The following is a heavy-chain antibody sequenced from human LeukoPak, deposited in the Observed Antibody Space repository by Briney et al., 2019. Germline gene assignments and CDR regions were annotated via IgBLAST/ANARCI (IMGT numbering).Heavy chain of an antibody. CDR1: GFIFDNYA. D-gene: IGHD6-19*01. CDR2: ISGDGGST. V-gene: IGHV3-43*02. CDR3: ARESETSGWYDY. Sequence: GGSLRLSCAAPGFIFDNYAIHWVRQAPGKGLEWVSLISGDGGSTFYADSVRGRFTISRDNTRKSLSLQMSSLRSEDTALYYCARESETSGWYDYWRQGTLVTVSS. J-gene: IGHJ4*02.